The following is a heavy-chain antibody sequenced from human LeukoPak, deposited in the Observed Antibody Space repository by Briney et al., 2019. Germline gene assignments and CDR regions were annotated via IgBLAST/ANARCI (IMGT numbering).Heavy chain of an antibody. CDR3: ARDKSPNWRFDD. V-gene: IGHV1-46*01. CDR1: GYTFTNYY. Sequence: GASVKVSCKASGYTFTNYYMHWVRQAPGQGLEWMGIINPNGGGTSYAQKFQGRVTMTRDTSTSTVYMELSSLKSEDTAVYYCARDKSPNWRFDDWGRGTLVTVSS. CDR2: INPNGGGT. D-gene: IGHD1-1*01. J-gene: IGHJ4*02.